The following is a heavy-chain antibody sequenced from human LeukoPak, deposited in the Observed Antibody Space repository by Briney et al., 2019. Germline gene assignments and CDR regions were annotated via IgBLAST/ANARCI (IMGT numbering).Heavy chain of an antibody. D-gene: IGHD5-12*01. J-gene: IGHJ4*02. CDR3: ARMGGYDWGDRGYFDY. V-gene: IGHV3-21*01. CDR2: ISSSSSYI. Sequence: GGSLRLSCAASGFTFSSYSMNWVRQAPGKGLEWVSSISSSSSYIYYAGSVKGRFTISRDNAKNSLYLQMNSLRAEDTAVYYCARMGGYDWGDRGYFDYWGQGTLVTVSS. CDR1: GFTFSSYS.